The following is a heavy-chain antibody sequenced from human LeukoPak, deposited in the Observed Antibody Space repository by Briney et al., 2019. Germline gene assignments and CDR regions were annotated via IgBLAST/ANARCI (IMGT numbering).Heavy chain of an antibody. V-gene: IGHV3-23*01. Sequence: GGSLRLSCAASGFTFSSYAMSWVRQAPGKGLEWVPAISGSGGSTYYADSVKGRFTISRDNSKNTLYLQMNSLRAEDTAVYYCAEAIWSGSYYYFDYWGQGTLVTVSS. CDR1: GFTFSSYA. CDR3: AEAIWSGSYYYFDY. CDR2: ISGSGGST. D-gene: IGHD1-26*01. J-gene: IGHJ4*02.